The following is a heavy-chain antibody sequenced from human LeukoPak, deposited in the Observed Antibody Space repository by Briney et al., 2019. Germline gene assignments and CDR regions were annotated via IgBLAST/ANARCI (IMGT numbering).Heavy chain of an antibody. J-gene: IGHJ4*02. CDR2: ISSSSSTI. CDR3: ARLRSGSFLDY. V-gene: IGHV3-11*04. D-gene: IGHD3-10*01. Sequence: KPGGSLRLSCAASGFTFSDSYMSWIRQAPGRGPEWISYISSSSSTIYYADSVKGRFTISRDNAKNSLYLQMNSLRAEDTAVYYCARLRSGSFLDYWGQGTLVTVSS. CDR1: GFTFSDSY.